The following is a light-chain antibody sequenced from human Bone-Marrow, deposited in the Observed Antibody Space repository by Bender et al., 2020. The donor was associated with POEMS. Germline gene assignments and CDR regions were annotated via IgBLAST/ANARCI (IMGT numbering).Light chain of an antibody. Sequence: QTALTQPASVSGSPGQSITISCIGASSDIGYSDHVSWYQQRPTKAPELIIYDVSLRPSGVSNRFSGSKSGNTASLTVSGLQAEDEADYYCCSYAGNSLYVFGTGTKLTVL. J-gene: IGLJ1*01. CDR3: CSYAGNSLYV. CDR2: DVS. V-gene: IGLV2-14*03. CDR1: SSDIGYSDH.